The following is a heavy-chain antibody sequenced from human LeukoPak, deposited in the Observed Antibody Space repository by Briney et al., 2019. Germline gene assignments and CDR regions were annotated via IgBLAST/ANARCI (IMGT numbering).Heavy chain of an antibody. CDR2: ITGNSGST. CDR1: GFIFDDYT. V-gene: IGHV3-9*01. D-gene: IGHD7-27*01. CDR3: AKGNWGNAFDI. J-gene: IGHJ3*02. Sequence: GGSLRLSCAASGFIFDDYTIHWVRQPPGKGLEWVSGITGNSGSTDYADSVRGRFTISRDNAKNSLYLQMSTLREDDTALYYCAKGNWGNAFDIRGQGTMVTVSS.